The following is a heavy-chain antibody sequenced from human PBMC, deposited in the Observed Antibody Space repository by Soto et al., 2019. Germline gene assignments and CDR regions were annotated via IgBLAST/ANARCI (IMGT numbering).Heavy chain of an antibody. D-gene: IGHD3-10*01. J-gene: IGHJ4*02. CDR3: ARDKGAVSGSYYGY. V-gene: IGHV1-18*01. CDR2: ISAYNGNT. CDR1: GYTFTSYG. Sequence: QVQLVQSGAEVKKPGASVKVSCKASGYTFTSYGISWVRQAPGQGLEWMGWISAYNGNTNYAQKLQGRVTMTTDTSTSTGYKELRSRTSDAAAVDYCARDKGAVSGSYYGYWGQGSLVTVSS.